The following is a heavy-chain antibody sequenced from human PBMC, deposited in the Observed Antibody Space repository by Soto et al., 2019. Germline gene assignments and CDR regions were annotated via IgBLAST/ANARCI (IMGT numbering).Heavy chain of an antibody. Sequence: GSGPTLVNPTQTLTLTCTFSGFSLSTSGVGVGLIGQPPGKALEWLALIYWNDDKRYSPSLKSRLTITKDTSKNQVVLTMTNMDPVDTATYYCAHRPRGGDTAMVTGMYYFDYWGQGTLVTVYS. V-gene: IGHV2-5*01. CDR2: IYWNDDK. J-gene: IGHJ4*02. D-gene: IGHD5-18*01. CDR1: GFSLSTSGVG. CDR3: AHRPRGGDTAMVTGMYYFDY.